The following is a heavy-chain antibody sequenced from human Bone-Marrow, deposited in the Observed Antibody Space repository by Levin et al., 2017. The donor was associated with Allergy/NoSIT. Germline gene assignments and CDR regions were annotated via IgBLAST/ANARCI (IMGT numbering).Heavy chain of an antibody. V-gene: IGHV3-30-3*01. CDR3: ARSPRGYYDSSGYYYY. D-gene: IGHD3-22*01. CDR2: ISYDGSNK. J-gene: IGHJ4*02. CDR1: GFTFSSYA. Sequence: SCAASGFTFSSYAMHWVRQAPGKGLEWVAVISYDGSNKYYADSVKGRFTISRDNSKNTLYLQMNSLRAEDTAVYYCARSPRGYYDSSGYYYYWGQGTLVTVSS.